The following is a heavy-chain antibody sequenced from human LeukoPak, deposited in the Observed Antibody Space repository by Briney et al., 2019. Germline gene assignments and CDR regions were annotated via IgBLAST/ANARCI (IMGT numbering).Heavy chain of an antibody. CDR2: IYYSGST. V-gene: IGHV4-59*08. J-gene: IGHJ5*02. Sequence: SETLSLTCTVSGGSISSYYWSWIRQPPGKGLEWIGYIYYSGSTNYNPSLKSRATISVDTSKNQFSLKLSSVTAADTAVYYCASAPIAAAGTWFDPWGQGTLVTVSS. CDR3: ASAPIAAAGTWFDP. CDR1: GGSISSYY. D-gene: IGHD6-13*01.